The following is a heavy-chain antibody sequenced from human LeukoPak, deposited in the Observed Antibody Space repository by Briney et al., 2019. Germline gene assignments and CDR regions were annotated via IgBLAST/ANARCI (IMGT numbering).Heavy chain of an antibody. CDR3: AKDYSDLGLFLWLDV. CDR2: VSYDGTNT. V-gene: IGHV3-30*18. CDR1: GFNFNDCG. J-gene: IGHJ6*02. Sequence: PGRSLRLSCAASGFNFNDCGMHWVRQAPGKGLEWVAAVSYDGTNTYYAESVKGRFTVSRDKSKNTLYLQMNSLRTEDTAVYFCAKDYSDLGLFLWLDVWGQGTTVSVSS. D-gene: IGHD3-22*01.